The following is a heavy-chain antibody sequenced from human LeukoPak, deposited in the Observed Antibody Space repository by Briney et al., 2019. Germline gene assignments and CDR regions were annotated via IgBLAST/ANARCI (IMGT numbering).Heavy chain of an antibody. V-gene: IGHV1-8*03. CDR3: ARGQRRSNYEGLGY. Sequence: ASVKVSCKASGYIFTGYYMHWVRQAPGQGLEWMGWMNPNSGNTGYAQKFQGRVTITRNTSISTAYMELSSLRSEDTAVYYCARGQRRSNYEGLGYWGQGTLVTVSS. CDR2: MNPNSGNT. J-gene: IGHJ4*02. CDR1: GYIFTGYY. D-gene: IGHD4-11*01.